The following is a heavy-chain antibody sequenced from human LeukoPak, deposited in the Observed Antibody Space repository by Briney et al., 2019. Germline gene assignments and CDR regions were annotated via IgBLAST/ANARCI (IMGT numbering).Heavy chain of an antibody. J-gene: IGHJ5*02. V-gene: IGHV1-69*02. D-gene: IGHD2-2*01. CDR1: GCTFSSYT. CDR3: ATRYCSSTSCPNWFDP. Sequence: ASVKVSCKASGCTFSSYTISWVRQAPGQGLEWMGRIIPILGIANYAQKFQGRVTITADKSTSTAYMELSSLRSEDTAVYYCATRYCSSTSCPNWFDPWGQGTLVTVSS. CDR2: IIPILGIA.